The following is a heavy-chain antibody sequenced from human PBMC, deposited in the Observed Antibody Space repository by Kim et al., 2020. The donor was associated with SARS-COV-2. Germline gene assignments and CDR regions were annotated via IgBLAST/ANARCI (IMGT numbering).Heavy chain of an antibody. CDR2: ST. V-gene: IGHV3-74*01. Sequence: STSYAGSGKGRFTISRDNATNTLYLQMNRLRAEDTALYYCAKEKDRIILSWGQGTLVTVSS. CDR3: AKEKDRIILS. J-gene: IGHJ4*02. D-gene: IGHD3-16*01.